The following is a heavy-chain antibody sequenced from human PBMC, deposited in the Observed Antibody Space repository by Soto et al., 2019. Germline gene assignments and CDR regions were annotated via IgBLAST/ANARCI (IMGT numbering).Heavy chain of an antibody. CDR3: GRRGRSGTSFDY. J-gene: IGHJ4*02. V-gene: IGHV5-51*01. Sequence: GESLKISCKASGYNFTTYWIGWVRQMPGRGLEWMGIIYPGDSDTTYSPSFQGQVTISADKSFSTAYLQWSSLKASDTAMYYCGRRGRSGTSFDYWGQGTLVTVSS. D-gene: IGHD1-7*01. CDR1: GYNFTTYW. CDR2: IYPGDSDT.